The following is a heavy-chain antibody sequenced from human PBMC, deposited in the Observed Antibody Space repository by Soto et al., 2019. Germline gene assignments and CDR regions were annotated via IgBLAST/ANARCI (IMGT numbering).Heavy chain of an antibody. CDR3: ARGRYSPGAHFDY. Sequence: VQLVESGGGVVQPGRSLRLSCAASGFTFSSYAMHWVRQAPGKGLEWVSSISSSSSYIYYADSVKGRFTISRDNAKNSLYLQMNSLRAEDTAVYYCARGRYSPGAHFDYWGQGTLVTVSS. V-gene: IGHV3-21*01. CDR1: GFTFSSYA. J-gene: IGHJ4*02. D-gene: IGHD1-26*01. CDR2: ISSSSSYI.